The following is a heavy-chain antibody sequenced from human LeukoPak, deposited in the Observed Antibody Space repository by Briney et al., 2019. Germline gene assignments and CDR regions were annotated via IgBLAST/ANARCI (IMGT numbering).Heavy chain of an antibody. V-gene: IGHV3-7*01. J-gene: IGHJ5*02. Sequence: GGSLRLSCAASGFTFTTYWMGWVRQAPGKGLEWVANINQDGSEKYYVDSVRGRFTISRDNAKNSLYLQMNSLRAEDTAVYYCARDGEDWFDPWGQGTLVTVSS. CDR2: INQDGSEK. CDR1: GFTFTTYW. D-gene: IGHD7-27*01. CDR3: ARDGEDWFDP.